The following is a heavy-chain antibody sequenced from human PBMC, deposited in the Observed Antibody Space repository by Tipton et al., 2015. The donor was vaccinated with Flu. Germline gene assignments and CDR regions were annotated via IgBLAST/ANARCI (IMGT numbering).Heavy chain of an antibody. D-gene: IGHD3-10*01. CDR1: GGSISSGSYY. CDR3: ARDATMVRGPYYYYGMDV. CDR2: IYTSGST. Sequence: TLSLTCTVSGGSISSGSYYWSWIRQPAGKGLEWIGRIYTSGSTNYNPSLKSRVTISVDTSKNQFSLKLSSVTAADTAVYYCARDATMVRGPYYYYGMDVWGKGTTVTVSS. V-gene: IGHV4-61*02. J-gene: IGHJ6*04.